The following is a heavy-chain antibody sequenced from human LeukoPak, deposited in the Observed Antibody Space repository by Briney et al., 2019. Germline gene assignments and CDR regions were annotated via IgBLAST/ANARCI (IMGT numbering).Heavy chain of an antibody. CDR2: ISWNSGSI. CDR1: GFTFDDYA. V-gene: IGHV3-9*01. Sequence: GGSLRLSCAASGFTFDDYAMHWVRQAPGKGLEWVSGISWNSGSIGYADSVKGRFTISRDNAKNSLYLHMNSLRAEDTALYYCAKWLQLVGFDYWGQGTLVTVSS. D-gene: IGHD6-13*01. J-gene: IGHJ4*02. CDR3: AKWLQLVGFDY.